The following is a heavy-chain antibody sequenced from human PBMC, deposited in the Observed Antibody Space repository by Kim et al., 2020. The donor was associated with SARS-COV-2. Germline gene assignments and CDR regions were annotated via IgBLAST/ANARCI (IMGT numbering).Heavy chain of an antibody. CDR2: IYYSGST. CDR3: ARDRVHAWPSSYGMDV. V-gene: IGHV4-31*03. D-gene: IGHD1-1*01. CDR1: GGSISSGGYY. J-gene: IGHJ6*02. Sequence: SETLSLTCTVSGGSISSGGYYRSWIRQHPGKGLEWIGYIYYSGSTYYNPSLKSRVTISVDTSKNQFSLKLSSVTAADTAVYYCARDRVHAWPSSYGMDVWGQGTTVTVSS.